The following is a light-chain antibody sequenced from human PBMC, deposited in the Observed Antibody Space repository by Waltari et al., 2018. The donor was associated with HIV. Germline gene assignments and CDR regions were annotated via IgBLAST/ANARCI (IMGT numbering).Light chain of an antibody. CDR2: SNN. J-gene: IGLJ1*01. CDR1: NSIIGSIP. V-gene: IGLV1-44*01. Sequence: QSVLTQPPSASGPPGQRVTISCSGSNSIIGSIPIHCYLQLPGTAPKLLIYSNNQWPSGVPDRFSGSKSGTSASLAISGLQSEDEADYYCAAWDDSLHGYVFGTGTKVTVV. CDR3: AAWDDSLHGYV.